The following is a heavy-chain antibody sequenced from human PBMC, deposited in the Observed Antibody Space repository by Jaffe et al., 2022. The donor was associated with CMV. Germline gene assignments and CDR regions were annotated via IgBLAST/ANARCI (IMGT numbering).Heavy chain of an antibody. V-gene: IGHV4-39*01. Sequence: QLQLQESGPGLVKPSETLSLTCTVSGGSISSSSYYWGWIRQPPGKGLEWIGSIYYSGSTYYNPSLKSRVTISVDTSKNQFSLKLSSVTAADTAVYYCARHLRGEPGIFDYWGQGTLVTVSS. CDR3: ARHLRGEPGIFDY. CDR2: IYYSGST. J-gene: IGHJ4*02. CDR1: GGSISSSSYY. D-gene: IGHD2-21*01.